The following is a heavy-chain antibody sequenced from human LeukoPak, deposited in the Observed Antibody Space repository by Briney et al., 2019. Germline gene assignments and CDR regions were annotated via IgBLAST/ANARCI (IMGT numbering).Heavy chain of an antibody. Sequence: GGSLRLSCTASGFTFSQYWMSWVRQAPGEGLEWVANMNQGGNEKYYVDSVKGRFTISRDNSKNTLFLQMNTLRADDTAVYYCAKGYTSSWLIDYWGQGTLVTVSS. V-gene: IGHV3-7*03. J-gene: IGHJ4*02. CDR1: GFTFSQYW. CDR2: MNQGGNEK. D-gene: IGHD6-13*01. CDR3: AKGYTSSWLIDY.